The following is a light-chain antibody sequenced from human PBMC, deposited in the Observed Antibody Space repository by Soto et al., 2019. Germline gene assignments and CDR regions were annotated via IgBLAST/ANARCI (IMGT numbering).Light chain of an antibody. J-gene: IGLJ3*02. V-gene: IGLV2-14*01. CDR3: SSYTTSSTRV. CDR2: EVS. CDR1: RDDIGDYNY. Sequence: QSDLTQPASVSGSPGQSITISCTGTRDDIGDYNYVSWYQQYPGKAPKLIIFEVSNRPSGVSDRFSGSKSGNTASLTISGLQAEDEADYYCSSYTTSSTRVFGGGTKLTVL.